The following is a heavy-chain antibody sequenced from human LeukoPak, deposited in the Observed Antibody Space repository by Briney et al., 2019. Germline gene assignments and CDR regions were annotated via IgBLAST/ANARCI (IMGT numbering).Heavy chain of an antibody. CDR2: IYSGGRT. D-gene: IGHD6-19*01. J-gene: IGHJ4*02. Sequence: GGSLRLSCAASGFTVSSDYMSWVRQAPGKGLEWVSVIYSGGRTYHADSVKGRFAISRDNSKDTLYLQMNSLRAEDTAIYYCAKFRADSSGWPFDYWGQGTLVTVSS. V-gene: IGHV3-53*01. CDR1: GFTVSSDY. CDR3: AKFRADSSGWPFDY.